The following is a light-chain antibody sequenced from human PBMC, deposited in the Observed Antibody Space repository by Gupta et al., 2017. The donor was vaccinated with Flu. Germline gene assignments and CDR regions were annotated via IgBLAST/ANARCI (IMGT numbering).Light chain of an antibody. CDR1: QHITLF. V-gene: IGKV1-16*01. CDR2: STS. J-gene: IGKJ3*01. Sequence: GDRVTITCRASQHITLFLDWYQQKPGEAPRSLISSTSPLESGVPSRFRGSGFGSTFTLTISSLQPEDFGTYYCQQSNSRPSTFGPGTKVDV. CDR3: QQSNSRPST.